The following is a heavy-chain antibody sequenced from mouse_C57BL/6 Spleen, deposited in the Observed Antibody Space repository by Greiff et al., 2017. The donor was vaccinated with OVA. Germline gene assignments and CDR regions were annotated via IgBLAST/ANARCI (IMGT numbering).Heavy chain of an antibody. Sequence: QVQLQQSGAELARPGASVKLSGKASGYTFTSYGISWVKQRTGQGLEWIGEIYPRSGNTYYNEKYKGKATLTADKSSSTAYMELRSLTSEDSAVYFCARSDGYYWYFDVWGTGTTVTVSS. J-gene: IGHJ1*03. CDR2: IYPRSGNT. V-gene: IGHV1-81*01. CDR1: GYTFTSYG. D-gene: IGHD2-3*01. CDR3: ARSDGYYWYFDV.